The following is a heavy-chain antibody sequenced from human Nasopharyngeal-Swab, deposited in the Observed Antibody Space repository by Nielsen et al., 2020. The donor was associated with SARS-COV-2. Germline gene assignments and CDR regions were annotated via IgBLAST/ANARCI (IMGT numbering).Heavy chain of an antibody. J-gene: IGHJ6*02. CDR2: IRDKANSHTT. CDR3: ARDHPITIFGVVELGSGMDV. V-gene: IGHV3-72*01. CDR1: GFIFSDHY. Sequence: GESLKIFCAASGFIFSDHYMDWVRQAPGKGLEWVGRIRDKANSHTTEYAASVKGRFVISRDDSKNSLYLQMNSLRAEDTAVYYCARDHPITIFGVVELGSGMDVWGQGTTVTVSS. D-gene: IGHD3-3*01.